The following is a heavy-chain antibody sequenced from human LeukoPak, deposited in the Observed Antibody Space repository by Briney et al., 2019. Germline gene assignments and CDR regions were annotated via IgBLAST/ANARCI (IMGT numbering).Heavy chain of an antibody. V-gene: IGHV3-23*01. J-gene: IGHJ4*02. CDR1: GFTFSSYA. CDR2: ISGSGGST. CDR3: AKDQGGDGYNEDLSSFAYYFDY. D-gene: IGHD5-24*01. Sequence: GGSLRLSCAASGFTFSSYAMSWVRQAPGKGLEWVSAISGSGGSTYYADSVKGRFTISRDNSKNTLYLQMNSLRAEDTAVYYCAKDQGGDGYNEDLSSFAYYFDYWGQGTLVTVSS.